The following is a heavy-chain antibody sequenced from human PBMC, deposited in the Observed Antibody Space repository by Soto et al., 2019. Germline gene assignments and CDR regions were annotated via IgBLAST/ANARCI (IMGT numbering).Heavy chain of an antibody. CDR1: GFSLSNARMG. Sequence: QVTLKESGPVLVKPTETLTLTCTVSGFSLSNARMGVSWIRQPPGKALEWLAHIFSNDEKSYSTSLKSRLTISKDTSKSQVVLTMTNMDPVDTATYYCARTPGEYNWNYEYYFDYWGRGTLVTVSS. J-gene: IGHJ4*02. CDR3: ARTPGEYNWNYEYYFDY. CDR2: IFSNDEK. D-gene: IGHD1-7*01. V-gene: IGHV2-26*01.